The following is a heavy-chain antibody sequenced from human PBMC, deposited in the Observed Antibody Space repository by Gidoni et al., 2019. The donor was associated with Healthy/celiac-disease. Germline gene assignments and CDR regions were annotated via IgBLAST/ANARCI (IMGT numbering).Heavy chain of an antibody. CDR2: IYYSGST. CDR3: ARGNYCSSTSCYGAIGY. J-gene: IGHJ4*02. Sequence: QVQLQESGPGLVKPSQTLSLTCTVSGGSISSGDYYWSWIRQPPGKGLEWIGYIYYSGSTYYNPSLKSRVTISVDTFKNQFSLKLSSVTAADTAVYYCARGNYCSSTSCYGAIGYWGQGTLVTVSS. V-gene: IGHV4-30-4*01. CDR1: GGSISSGDYY. D-gene: IGHD2-2*01.